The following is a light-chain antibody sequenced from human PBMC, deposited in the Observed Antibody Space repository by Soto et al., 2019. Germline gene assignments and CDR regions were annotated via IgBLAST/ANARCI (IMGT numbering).Light chain of an antibody. Sequence: MTQSPSSLSASVEDRVIITCRASQSMINHLNWYQHKLGQAPRLFIFRASSRATGIPARFSGSGSGTEFNMTISSLQSEDFAVYYCQQYNNWPRATFGGGTKVDIK. CDR3: QQYNNWPRAT. CDR2: RAS. CDR1: QSMINH. V-gene: IGKV3-15*01. J-gene: IGKJ4*01.